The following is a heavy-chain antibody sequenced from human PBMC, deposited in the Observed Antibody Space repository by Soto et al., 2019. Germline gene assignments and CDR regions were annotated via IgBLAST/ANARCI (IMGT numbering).Heavy chain of an antibody. CDR2: IILTFGTA. CDR3: ARGRWLQLWDAFDI. D-gene: IGHD5-12*01. CDR1: GGTFNNYA. V-gene: IGHV1-69*06. J-gene: IGHJ3*02. Sequence: QVQLVQSGAEVKKSGSSVRVSCEPSGGTFNNYAINWVRQAPGQGLQWMGGIILTFGTAHYAQEFQGRVIITADKSMATASMELTSLRSEDTAVNYWARGRWLQLWDAFDIWGQGTMVTVSS.